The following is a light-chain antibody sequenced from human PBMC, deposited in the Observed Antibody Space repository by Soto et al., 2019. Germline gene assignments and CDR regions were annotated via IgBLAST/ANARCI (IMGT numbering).Light chain of an antibody. CDR1: SSDVGGYNY. CDR2: DVS. J-gene: IGLJ2*01. Sequence: QSVLTQPASVSGSPGQSITISCTGTSSDVGGYNYVSWYQQHPGKAPKLMIYDVSNRPSGVSNRFSGSKSGNMASLTISGLQAEDEADYYCSSYTSSSIAFGGGTKLTVL. V-gene: IGLV2-14*01. CDR3: SSYTSSSIA.